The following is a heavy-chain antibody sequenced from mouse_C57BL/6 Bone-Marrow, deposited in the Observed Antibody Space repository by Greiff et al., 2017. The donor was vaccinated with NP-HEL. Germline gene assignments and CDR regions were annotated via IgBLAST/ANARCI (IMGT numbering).Heavy chain of an antibody. CDR3: ARTYYYDSSWFAY. D-gene: IGHD1-1*01. CDR1: GFNFSDYG. Sequence: EVQRVESGGGLVKPGGSLKLSCAASGFNFSDYGMHWVRQAPEKGLEWVAYISSGSSTIYYADTVKGRFTISRDNAKNTLFLQVTILRSEDTAMYYSARTYYYDSSWFAYWGQGTLVTVSA. CDR2: ISSGSSTI. J-gene: IGHJ3*01. V-gene: IGHV5-17*01.